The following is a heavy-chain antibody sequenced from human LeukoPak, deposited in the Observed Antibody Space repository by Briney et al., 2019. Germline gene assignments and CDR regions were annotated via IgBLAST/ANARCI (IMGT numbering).Heavy chain of an antibody. V-gene: IGHV4-4*02. Sequence: SETLSLTCAVSGGSISSSNWWSWVRQPPGKGLEWIGEIYHSGSTNYNPSLKSRVTISVDKSKNQFSLKLSSVTAADTAVYYCARGSPRSSTTGTVGWFDPWGQGTLVTVSS. CDR1: GGSISSSNW. CDR2: IYHSGST. J-gene: IGHJ5*02. CDR3: ARGSPRSSTTGTVGWFDP. D-gene: IGHD1-1*01.